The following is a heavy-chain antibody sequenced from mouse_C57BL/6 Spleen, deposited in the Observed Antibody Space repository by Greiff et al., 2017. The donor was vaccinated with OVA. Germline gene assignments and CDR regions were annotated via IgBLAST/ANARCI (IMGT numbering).Heavy chain of an antibody. D-gene: IGHD1-1*01. CDR3: ARGGYYYGSSVFAY. Sequence: EVKLQESGPELVKPGASVKIPCKASGYTFTDYNMDWVKQSHGKSLEWIGDINPNNGGTIYNQKFKGKATLTVDKSSSTAYMELRSLTSEDTAVYYGARGGYYYGSSVFAYWGQGTLVTVSA. J-gene: IGHJ3*01. V-gene: IGHV1-18*01. CDR2: INPNNGGT. CDR1: GYTFTDYN.